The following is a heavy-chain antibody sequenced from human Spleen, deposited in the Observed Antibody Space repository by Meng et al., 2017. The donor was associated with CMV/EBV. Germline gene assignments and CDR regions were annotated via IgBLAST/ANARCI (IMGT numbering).Heavy chain of an antibody. J-gene: IGHJ4*02. CDR1: GFTFSSYS. CDR3: TLKAVYD. CDR2: ISKSGGDT. D-gene: IGHD3-3*01. V-gene: IGHV3-21*05. Sequence: GESLKISCAASGFTFSSYSMNWVRQSPGKGLEWVSHISKSGGDTFYADSVRGRFTVSRDNAKNLWFLQMYNLRGEDTAVYYCTLKAVYDWGPGTMVTVSS.